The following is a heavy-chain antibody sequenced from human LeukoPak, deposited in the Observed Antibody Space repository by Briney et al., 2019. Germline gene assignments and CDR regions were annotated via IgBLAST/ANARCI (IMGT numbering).Heavy chain of an antibody. D-gene: IGHD6-19*01. CDR1: GVSFSGYN. J-gene: IGHJ5*02. Sequence: SETLSLTCAVSGVSFSGYNWSWIRQPPRKGLEWIGEINNSGSTNYNPSDKSRVTISVDPSKDQVSVKVSSVTAAHAGVYYCASRSVAEPPGPPWVQGTVVTVSS. CDR2: INNSGST. CDR3: ASRSVAEPPGPP. V-gene: IGHV4-34*01.